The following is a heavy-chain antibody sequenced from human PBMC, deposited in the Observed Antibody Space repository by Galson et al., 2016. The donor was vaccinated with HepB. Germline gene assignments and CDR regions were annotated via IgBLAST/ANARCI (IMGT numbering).Heavy chain of an antibody. Sequence: SLRLSCAASGFIFSSYNMNWVRQAQGKGLEWISYISISTPSIHYADSVKGRYSTSRDNAKNSVFLQMTSLRDEDTAVYYCAGDRAQRGGLTGAFDVWGQGTTVTVSS. CDR3: AGDRAQRGGLTGAFDV. J-gene: IGHJ3*01. CDR1: GFIFSSYN. CDR2: ISISTPSI. D-gene: IGHD3-16*01. V-gene: IGHV3-48*02.